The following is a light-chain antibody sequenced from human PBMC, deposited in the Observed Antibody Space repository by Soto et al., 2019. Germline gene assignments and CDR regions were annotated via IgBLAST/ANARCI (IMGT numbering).Light chain of an antibody. CDR1: SSDVGGYNY. CDR2: DVS. V-gene: IGLV2-14*03. CDR3: SSYTTSNTRHTA. Sequence: QRRAVTGSRVQSISIICKRNSSDVGGYNYVSWYQHHPVKAPKLMIFDVSTRPSGVSNRFSGSKSGNTASLTISGLQPEDEADYYCSSYTTSNTRHTAFGTGTKVTV. J-gene: IGLJ1*01.